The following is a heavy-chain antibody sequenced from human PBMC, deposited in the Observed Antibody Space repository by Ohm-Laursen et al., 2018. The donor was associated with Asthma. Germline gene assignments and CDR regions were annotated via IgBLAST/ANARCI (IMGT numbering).Heavy chain of an antibody. D-gene: IGHD3-10*02. J-gene: IGHJ6*02. CDR3: ARGNRLFSAYYGMDV. V-gene: IGHV3-30-3*01. CDR1: GFTFSSYA. Sequence: SLRLSCTAPGFTFSSYALHWVRQAPGKGLEWVAVTSYDGSNKYYADSVEGRFTISRDNSKNTLYLQMNSLRGEDTAVYYCARGNRLFSAYYGMDVWGQGTTVTVSS. CDR2: TSYDGSNK.